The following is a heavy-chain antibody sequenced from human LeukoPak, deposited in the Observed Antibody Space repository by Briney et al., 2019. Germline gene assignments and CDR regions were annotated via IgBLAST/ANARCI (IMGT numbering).Heavy chain of an antibody. CDR1: GFTFSSYW. CDR2: IKQDGSEK. J-gene: IGHJ4*02. D-gene: IGHD3-22*01. V-gene: IGHV3-7*01. Sequence: PGGSLRLSCAASGFTFSSYWMSWVRQAPGKGLEWVANIKQDGSEKYYVDSVKGRFTISRDNAKNSLYLQMNSLRAEDTAVYYCARQATYYYDSSGSPLSAAGTNFDYWGQGTLVTVSS. CDR3: ARQATYYYDSSGSPLSAAGTNFDY.